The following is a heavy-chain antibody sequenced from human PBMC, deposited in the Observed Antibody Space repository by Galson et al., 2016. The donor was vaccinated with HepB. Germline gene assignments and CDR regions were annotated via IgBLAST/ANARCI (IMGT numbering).Heavy chain of an antibody. D-gene: IGHD2-21*01. V-gene: IGHV3-23*01. J-gene: IGHJ6*02. Sequence: SLRLSCAASRFTFSGYAMSWVRQAPGKGLECVSSISGNGGTTYYADSVKGRFTISRDNSKNTLYLQMNSLRADDTAVYYCAKTLLGGMDVWGQGTTVTVSS. CDR2: ISGNGGTT. CDR3: AKTLLGGMDV. CDR1: RFTFSGYA.